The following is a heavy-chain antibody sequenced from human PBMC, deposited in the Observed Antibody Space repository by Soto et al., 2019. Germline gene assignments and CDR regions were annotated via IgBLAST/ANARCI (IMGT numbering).Heavy chain of an antibody. CDR1: GGAINVYY. CDR3: ARAQRFSDGFDP. V-gene: IGHV4-4*07. CDR2: IYSSGSN. Sequence: SETLSLTCTVTGGAINVYYRTWIRQSDGEGLEWIGRIYSSGSNNYNPSLKSRVTSSLDTSMNYFSLRLSSVTAADTAVYYCARAQRFSDGFDPWGQGTLVTVSS. D-gene: IGHD3-3*01. J-gene: IGHJ5*02.